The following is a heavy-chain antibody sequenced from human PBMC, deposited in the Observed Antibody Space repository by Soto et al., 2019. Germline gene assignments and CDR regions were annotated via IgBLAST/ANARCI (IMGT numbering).Heavy chain of an antibody. J-gene: IGHJ5*02. V-gene: IGHV4-31*03. CDR1: GGSIRSGGYY. CDR3: ASYCSGGSCYRNWFDP. CDR2: IYYSGST. Sequence: LSLTCTVSGGSIRSGGYYWSWIRQHPGKGLEWIGYIYYSGSTYYNPSLKSRVTISVDTSKNQFSLKLSSVTAADTAVYYCASYCSGGSCYRNWFDPWGQGTLVTVSS. D-gene: IGHD2-15*01.